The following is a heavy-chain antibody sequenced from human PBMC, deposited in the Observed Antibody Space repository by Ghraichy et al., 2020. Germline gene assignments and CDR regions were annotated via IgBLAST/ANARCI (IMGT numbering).Heavy chain of an antibody. Sequence: SCAASGFTFSSYSMNWVRQAPGKGLEWVSYISSSSSTIYYADSVKGRFTISRDNAKNSLYLQMNSLRDEDTAVYYCARAGYCSSTSCHYYYYGMDVWGQGITVTVSS. D-gene: IGHD2-2*01. J-gene: IGHJ6*02. CDR1: GFTFSSYS. V-gene: IGHV3-48*02. CDR2: ISSSSSTI. CDR3: ARAGYCSSTSCHYYYYGMDV.